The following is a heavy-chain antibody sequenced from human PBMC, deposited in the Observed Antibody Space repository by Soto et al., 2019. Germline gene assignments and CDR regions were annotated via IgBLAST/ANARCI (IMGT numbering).Heavy chain of an antibody. V-gene: IGHV3-7*03. CDR2: IKQDGSEK. J-gene: IGHJ4*01. CDR1: GFIFSSYW. CDR3: ARGRIWFDY. Sequence: PGGSLRLSCAASGFIFSSYWMSWVRQAPGKGLEWVANIKQDGSEKYYVDSVKGRFTISRDNAKNSLYLQMNSLRAEDTAVYYCARGRIWFDYWGQGTLVTVSS. D-gene: IGHD2-15*01.